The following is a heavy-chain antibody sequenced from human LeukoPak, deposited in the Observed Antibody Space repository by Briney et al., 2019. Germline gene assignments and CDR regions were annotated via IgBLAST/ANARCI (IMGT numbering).Heavy chain of an antibody. D-gene: IGHD3-22*01. CDR2: IYYSGST. CDR3: ARRSYYYDSSGYYRHDAFDI. Sequence: SETLSLTCTVTGGSISSSNSYWGWIRQPPGKGLEWIGSIYYSGSTYYNPSLKSRVTISVDTSKNQFSLKLSSVTAADTAVYYCARRSYYYDSSGYYRHDAFDIWGQGTMVTVSS. CDR1: GGSISSSNSY. J-gene: IGHJ3*02. V-gene: IGHV4-39*01.